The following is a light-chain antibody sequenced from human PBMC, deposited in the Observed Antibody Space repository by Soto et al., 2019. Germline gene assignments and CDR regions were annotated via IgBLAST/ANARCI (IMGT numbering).Light chain of an antibody. Sequence: QSALTQPPSESGSPGQSVTISCTGTSSDVGGYDFVSWYQQHPGKAPKLVIYEVTRRPSGVPDRFSGSKSGNTASLTVSGLQAEDEAVYYCSSYAGSTIFGGGTKLTVL. CDR1: SSDVGGYDF. CDR3: SSYAGSTI. CDR2: EVT. J-gene: IGLJ2*01. V-gene: IGLV2-8*01.